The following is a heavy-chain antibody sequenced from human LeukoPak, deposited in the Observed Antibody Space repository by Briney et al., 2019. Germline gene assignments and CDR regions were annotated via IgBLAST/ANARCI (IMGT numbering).Heavy chain of an antibody. D-gene: IGHD2-21*02. CDR2: IWYDGSNK. CDR3: ARDRLEAVTDDDYFDY. Sequence: PGGSLRLSCAASGFTFSNHGMHWVRQAPGKGPEWVALIWYDGSNKYYGDSVKGRFTISRDNFKNTVYLQMNSLRAEDTGVYYCARDRLEAVTDDDYFDYWGQGALVTVSS. CDR1: GFTFSNHG. V-gene: IGHV3-33*01. J-gene: IGHJ4*02.